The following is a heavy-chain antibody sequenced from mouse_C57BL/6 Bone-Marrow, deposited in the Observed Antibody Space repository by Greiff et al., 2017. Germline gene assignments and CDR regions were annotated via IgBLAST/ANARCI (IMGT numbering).Heavy chain of an antibody. J-gene: IGHJ3*01. V-gene: IGHV14-4*01. CDR3: TTFRQLRVGFAY. CDR2: IDPENGDT. D-gene: IGHD3-2*02. Sequence: VQLQQSGAELVRPGASVKLSCTASGFNIKDDYMHWVKQRPEQGLEWIGWIDPENGDTEYASKFQGKATITADTSSNTAYLQLSSLTSEDAAVYYCTTFRQLRVGFAYGGQGTLVTVSA. CDR1: GFNIKDDY.